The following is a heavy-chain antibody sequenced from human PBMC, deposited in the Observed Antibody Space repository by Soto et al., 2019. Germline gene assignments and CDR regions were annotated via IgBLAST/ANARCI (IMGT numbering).Heavy chain of an antibody. CDR3: AREVEPRIYGMDV. V-gene: IGHV4-59*01. Sequence: ASETLSLTGTVSGGSISSYYWSWIRQPPGKGLEWIGYIYYSGSTNYNPSLKSRVTISVDTSKNQFSLKLSSVTAADTAVYYCAREVEPRIYGMDVWGQGTTVTVSS. CDR2: IYYSGST. J-gene: IGHJ6*02. D-gene: IGHD1-1*01. CDR1: GGSISSYY.